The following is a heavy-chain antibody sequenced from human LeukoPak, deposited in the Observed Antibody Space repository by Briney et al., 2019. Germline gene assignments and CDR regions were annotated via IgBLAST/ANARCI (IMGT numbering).Heavy chain of an antibody. J-gene: IGHJ4*02. CDR1: GFTFSNAW. D-gene: IGHD2-21*02. CDR2: IKSKTDGGTT. Sequence: PGGPLRLSCAASGFTFSNAWMSWVRQAPGKGLEWVGRIKSKTDGGTTDYAAPVKGRFTISRDDSKDTLYLQMNSLRTEDTAVYYCTGTVVTFWGYFDYWGQGTLVTVSS. V-gene: IGHV3-15*01. CDR3: TGTVVTFWGYFDY.